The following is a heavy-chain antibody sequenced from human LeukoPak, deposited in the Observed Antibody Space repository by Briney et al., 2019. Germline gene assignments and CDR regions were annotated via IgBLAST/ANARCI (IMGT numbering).Heavy chain of an antibody. CDR3: ARVPRQLLPYFDY. CDR1: GYTFDDYD. D-gene: IGHD2-15*01. Sequence: GASVKVSCKASGYTFDDYDMHWVRQAPGQGLEWMGWFNPISGGTAYARKFQGRVTMTWDTSISTVYMELIRLTSDDTALFYCARVPRQLLPYFDYWGQRTLVTVSS. CDR2: FNPISGGT. V-gene: IGHV1-2*02. J-gene: IGHJ4*02.